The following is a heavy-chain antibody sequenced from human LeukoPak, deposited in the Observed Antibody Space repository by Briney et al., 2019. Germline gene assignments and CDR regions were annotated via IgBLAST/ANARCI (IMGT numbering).Heavy chain of an antibody. J-gene: IGHJ6*02. CDR3: ARGEETYYDILTGYYNYYYYGMDV. V-gene: IGHV1-69*04. CDR1: GGTFISYA. D-gene: IGHD3-9*01. Sequence: SVKVSCKASGGTFISYAISWVRQAPGQGLEWMGRIIPILGIANYAQKFQGRVTITADKSTSTAYMELSSLRSEDTAVYYCARGEETYYDILTGYYNYYYYGMDVWGQGTTVTVSS. CDR2: IIPILGIA.